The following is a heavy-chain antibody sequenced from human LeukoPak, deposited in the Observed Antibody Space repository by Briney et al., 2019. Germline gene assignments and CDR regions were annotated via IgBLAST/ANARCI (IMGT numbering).Heavy chain of an antibody. Sequence: PGRSLRLSCAASGFTFSSYGMHWVRQAPGKGLEWVAVISYDGSNKYYADSVKGRFTISRDNSKNTLYLQMNSLRAEDTAVYYCAKGYDFWSGGIDYWGQGTLVTVSS. CDR3: AKGYDFWSGGIDY. D-gene: IGHD3-3*01. CDR2: ISYDGSNK. J-gene: IGHJ4*02. V-gene: IGHV3-30*18. CDR1: GFTFSSYG.